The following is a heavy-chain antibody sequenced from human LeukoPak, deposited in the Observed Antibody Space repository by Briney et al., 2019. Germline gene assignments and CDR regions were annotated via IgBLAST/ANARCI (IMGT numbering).Heavy chain of an antibody. D-gene: IGHD3-22*01. CDR1: GGSISSYY. CDR2: IYTSGST. J-gene: IGHJ5*02. Sequence: SETLSLTCTVSGGSISSYYWSWIRRPLGKGLEWIGYIYTSGSTNYNPSLKSRVTISVDTSKNQFSLKLSSVTAADTAVYYCARTYWDSSGYYWFDPWGQGTLVTVSS. CDR3: ARTYWDSSGYYWFDP. V-gene: IGHV4-4*09.